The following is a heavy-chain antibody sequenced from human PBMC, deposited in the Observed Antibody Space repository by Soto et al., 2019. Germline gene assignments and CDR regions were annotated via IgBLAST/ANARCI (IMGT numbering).Heavy chain of an antibody. J-gene: IGHJ4*02. Sequence: EVQLVESGGGLVQPGGSLRLSCAVSGFTFSNYWMSWVRQAPGKGLEWLAHRNPDGSEEYYVDSVRGRFTISRDNAKNSLFLQMNSLRPEDTAMYYCARDATHQSNDYWGQVTLVTVSS. CDR3: ARDATHQSNDY. V-gene: IGHV3-7*01. CDR2: RNPDGSEE. CDR1: GFTFSNYW. D-gene: IGHD1-26*01.